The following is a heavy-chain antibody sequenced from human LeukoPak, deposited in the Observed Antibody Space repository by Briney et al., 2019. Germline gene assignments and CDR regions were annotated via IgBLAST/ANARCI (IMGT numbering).Heavy chain of an antibody. CDR3: ARSPDNEYYYESSGRLYFDY. CDR2: IYTSGST. D-gene: IGHD3-22*01. Sequence: PSETLSLTCTVSGGSISSYYWSWIRQPAGKGLEWIGRIYTSGSTNYNPSLKSRVTMSVDTSKNQFSLKLSSVTAADTAVYYCARSPDNEYYYESSGRLYFDYWGQGTLVTVSS. J-gene: IGHJ4*02. CDR1: GGSISSYY. V-gene: IGHV4-4*07.